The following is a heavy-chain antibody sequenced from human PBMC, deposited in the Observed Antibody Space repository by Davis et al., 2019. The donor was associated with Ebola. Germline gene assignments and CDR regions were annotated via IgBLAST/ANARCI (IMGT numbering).Heavy chain of an antibody. D-gene: IGHD2-2*01. Sequence: HTGRSLRLSCAASGFTFSTYWMDWVRQVPGKVPVWVSRTQTVGSSTIYADSVKGRFTISRDNAKNPLYLQMNSLRAEDTAVYYCTKGICSTTSCYETRYYYAMDVWGQGTTVTVSS. CDR1: GFTFSTYW. J-gene: IGHJ6*02. CDR3: TKGICSTTSCYETRYYYAMDV. CDR2: TQTVGSST. V-gene: IGHV3-74*01.